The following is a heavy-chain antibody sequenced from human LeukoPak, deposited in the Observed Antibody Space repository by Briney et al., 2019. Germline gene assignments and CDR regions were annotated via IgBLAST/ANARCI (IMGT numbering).Heavy chain of an antibody. V-gene: IGHV3-7*03. CDR3: AKGGILWFGELYYFDY. Sequence: PGGSLRLSCAASGFTFSNYWMSWVRQAPGKGLEWVANREEDGSEKYYVDSVKGRFTISRDNAKNTLYLQMNSLRAEDTAVYYCAKGGILWFGELYYFDYWGQGTLVTVSS. D-gene: IGHD3-10*01. J-gene: IGHJ4*02. CDR2: REEDGSEK. CDR1: GFTFSNYW.